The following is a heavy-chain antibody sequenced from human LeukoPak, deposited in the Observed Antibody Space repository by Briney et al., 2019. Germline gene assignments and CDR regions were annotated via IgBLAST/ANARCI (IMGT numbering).Heavy chain of an antibody. J-gene: IGHJ6*04. CDR1: GFTFGSYG. D-gene: IGHD5-18*01. CDR3: ARVKLWLRYYYYGMDV. V-gene: IGHV3-30*03. Sequence: PGRSLRLSCAASGFTFGSYGMHWVRQAPGKGLEWVAVISYDGSNKYYADSVKGRFTISRDNSKNTLYLQMNSLRAEDTAVYYCARVKLWLRYYYYGMDVWGKGTTVTVSS. CDR2: ISYDGSNK.